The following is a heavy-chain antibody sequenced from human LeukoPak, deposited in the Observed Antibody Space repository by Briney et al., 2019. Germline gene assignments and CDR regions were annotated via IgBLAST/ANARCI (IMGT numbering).Heavy chain of an antibody. Sequence: GESLKISCKGSGYSFTSYWIGWVRQMPGKGLEWMGIIYPGDSDTRYSPSFQGQVTISADKSISTAYLQWSSLRASDTAMYYCARQVVPAARAFDYWGQGTLVTVSS. CDR1: GYSFTSYW. J-gene: IGHJ4*02. V-gene: IGHV5-51*01. D-gene: IGHD2-2*01. CDR3: ARQVVPAARAFDY. CDR2: IYPGDSDT.